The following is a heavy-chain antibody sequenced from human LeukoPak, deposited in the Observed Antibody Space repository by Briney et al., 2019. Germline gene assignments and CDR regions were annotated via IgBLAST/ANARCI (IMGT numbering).Heavy chain of an antibody. Sequence: SETLSLTCTVSGYSISSGYYWGWIRQPPGKGLEWIGSIYHSGSTYYNPSLKSRVTISVDTSKNQFSLKLSSVTAADTAVYYCARVVAVAGMGRWSQGTLVTVSS. CDR1: GYSISSGYY. J-gene: IGHJ4*02. V-gene: IGHV4-38-2*02. CDR3: ARVVAVAGMGR. CDR2: IYHSGST. D-gene: IGHD6-19*01.